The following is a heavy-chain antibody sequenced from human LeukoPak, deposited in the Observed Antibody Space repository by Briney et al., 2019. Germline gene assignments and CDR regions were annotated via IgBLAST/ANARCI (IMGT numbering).Heavy chain of an antibody. J-gene: IGHJ4*02. CDR2: IYYSGST. D-gene: IGHD3-10*01. CDR3: ARARDYYGSGSDY. V-gene: IGHV4-39*07. Sequence: PSETLSLTCTVSGGSMSSGSYYWSWIRQPAGRGLEWIGRIYYSGSTYYNPSLKSRVTISVDTSKNQFSLKLSSVTAADTAVYYCARARDYYGSGSDYWGQGTLVTVSS. CDR1: GGSMSSGSYY.